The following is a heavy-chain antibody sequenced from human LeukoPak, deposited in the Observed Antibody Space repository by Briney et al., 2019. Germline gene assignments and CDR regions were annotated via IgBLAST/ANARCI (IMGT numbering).Heavy chain of an antibody. V-gene: IGHV1-46*01. J-gene: IGHJ3*02. D-gene: IGHD5-12*01. CDR3: ARDHDIVATTFAFDI. CDR2: INPSGGST. Sequence: GASVKVSCKASGYTFTSYYMHWVRQAPGQGLEWMGIINPSGGSTSYAQKFQGRVTMTRDMSTSTVYMELSSLRSEDTAVYYCARDHDIVATTFAFDIWGQGTMVTVSS. CDR1: GYTFTSYY.